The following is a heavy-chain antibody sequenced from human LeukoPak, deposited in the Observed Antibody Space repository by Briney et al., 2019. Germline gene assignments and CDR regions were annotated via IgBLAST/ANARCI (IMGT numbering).Heavy chain of an antibody. Sequence: GGSLRVSCAASGFTFSSYAMSWVRQAPGKGLERVSAISGSGGSTYYAGSVKGRFTISRDNSKNTLYLQMNSLRAEDTAVYYCAKDPHDSSGYYSYWGQGTLVTVSS. V-gene: IGHV3-23*01. CDR2: ISGSGGST. CDR1: GFTFSSYA. CDR3: AKDPHDSSGYYSY. D-gene: IGHD3-22*01. J-gene: IGHJ4*02.